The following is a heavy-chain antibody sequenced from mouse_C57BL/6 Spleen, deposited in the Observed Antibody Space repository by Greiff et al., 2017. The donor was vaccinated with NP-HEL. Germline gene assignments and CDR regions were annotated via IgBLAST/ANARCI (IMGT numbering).Heavy chain of an antibody. CDR3: AGCRSYVAY. V-gene: IGHV1-80*01. D-gene: IGHD1-1*01. CDR2: ISPSYGDP. Sequence: QSGSELVKPGASVTLSCNASGYAFTSSWLTWVKQRPGQVLEWIGNISPSYGDPNYNGKFQGKATLTADKSSSTAYMRLSRLTAADSAVYFCAGCRSYVAYWGQGTTLTVSS. J-gene: IGHJ2*01. CDR1: GYAFTSSW.